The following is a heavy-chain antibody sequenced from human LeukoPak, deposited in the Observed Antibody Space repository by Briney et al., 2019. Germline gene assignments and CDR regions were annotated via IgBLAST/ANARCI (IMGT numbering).Heavy chain of an antibody. V-gene: IGHV3-66*02. J-gene: IGHJ4*02. CDR3: AKDRYSYAFEYSDS. CDR1: GFTFDDYG. D-gene: IGHD5-18*01. CDR2: IYSGGST. Sequence: GGSLRLSCAASGFTFDDYGMSWVRQAPGKGLEWVSVIYSGGSTYYADSVKGRFTISRDNSKNTLSLQVSSLRTEDTAVYYCAKDRYSYAFEYSDSWGQGTLVTVSS.